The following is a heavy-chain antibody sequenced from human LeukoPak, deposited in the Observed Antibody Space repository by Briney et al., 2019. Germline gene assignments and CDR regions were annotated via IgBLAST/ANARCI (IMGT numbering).Heavy chain of an antibody. CDR1: GGSVSSGSYY. CDR3: ARDRGRWFGELLGFDY. J-gene: IGHJ4*02. D-gene: IGHD3-10*01. V-gene: IGHV4-61*01. CDR2: IYYSGST. Sequence: SETLSLTCTVSGGSVSSGSYYWSWIRQPPGKGLEWLGYIYYSGSTNYNPSLKSRVTISVDTSKNQFSLKPSSVTAADTAVYYCARDRGRWFGELLGFDYWGQGTLVTVS.